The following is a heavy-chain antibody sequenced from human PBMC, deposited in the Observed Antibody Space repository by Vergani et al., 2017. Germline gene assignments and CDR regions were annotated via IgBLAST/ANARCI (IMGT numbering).Heavy chain of an antibody. CDR2: ISGSGGST. CDR3: AKVFRAPDSKREEGYFDY. CDR1: GFTFSSYA. J-gene: IGHJ4*02. D-gene: IGHD6-13*01. V-gene: IGHV3-23*01. Sequence: EVQLLESGGGLVQPGGSLRLSCAASGFTFSSYAMSWVRQAPGKGLEWVSAISGSGGSTYYADSVKGRFTISRDNSKNTLYLQMNSLRAEDTAVYYCAKVFRAPDSKREEGYFDYWGQGTLVTVSS.